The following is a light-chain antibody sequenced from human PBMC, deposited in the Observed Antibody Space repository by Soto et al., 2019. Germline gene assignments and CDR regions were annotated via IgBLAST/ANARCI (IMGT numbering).Light chain of an antibody. J-gene: IGLJ1*01. CDR1: STDVGGYNY. Sequence: QSVLTQPASVSGSPGQSITISCTGTSTDVGGYNYVSWYQQHPGKAPKLMIYDVSNRPSGVSNRFSGSKSGNTASLTISGLQAEDEADYYCSSYTSITLVVFGTGTKVTVL. CDR2: DVS. CDR3: SSYTSITLVV. V-gene: IGLV2-14*01.